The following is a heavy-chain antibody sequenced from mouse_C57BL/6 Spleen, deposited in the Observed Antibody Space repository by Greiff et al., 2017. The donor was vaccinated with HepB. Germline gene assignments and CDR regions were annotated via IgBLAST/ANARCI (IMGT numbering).Heavy chain of an antibody. V-gene: IGHV1-50*01. J-gene: IGHJ2*01. CDR3: ASGALDY. Sequence: QVQLQQPGAELVKPGASVKLSCKASGYTFTSYWMQWVKQRPGQGLEWIGEIDPSDSYTNYNQKFKGKATLTVDTSSSTAYMQLSSLTSEDSAVYYCASGALDYWGAGTPLSVSS. CDR2: IDPSDSYT. CDR1: GYTFTSYW.